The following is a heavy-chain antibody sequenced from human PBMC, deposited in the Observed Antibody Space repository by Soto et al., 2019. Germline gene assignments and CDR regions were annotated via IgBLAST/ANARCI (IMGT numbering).Heavy chain of an antibody. Sequence: SVKVSCKASGGTFISYAISWVRQAPGQGLEWMGGIIPIFGTANYAQKFQGRVTITADESTSTAYMELSSLRSEDTAVYYCARPPLGVPAAISYYYGMDVWGQGTTVTVSS. CDR2: IIPIFGTA. CDR1: GGTFISYA. V-gene: IGHV1-69*13. D-gene: IGHD2-2*02. J-gene: IGHJ6*02. CDR3: ARPPLGVPAAISYYYGMDV.